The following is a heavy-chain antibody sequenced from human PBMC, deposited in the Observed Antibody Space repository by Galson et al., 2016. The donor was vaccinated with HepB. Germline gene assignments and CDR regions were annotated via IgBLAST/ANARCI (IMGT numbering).Heavy chain of an antibody. CDR1: GFTFSNYA. CDR3: AKDRFVTMVRGAPEY. D-gene: IGHD3-10*01. CDR2: ISGSGGSA. Sequence: SLRLSCAGSGFTFSNYAMTWVRQAPGKGLEWVSAISGSGGSAYYADSVKGRFTVSRDNSKNTLYLQMNSLRAEDTAVYFCAKDRFVTMVRGAPEYWGQGALVTVSS. J-gene: IGHJ4*02. V-gene: IGHV3-23*01.